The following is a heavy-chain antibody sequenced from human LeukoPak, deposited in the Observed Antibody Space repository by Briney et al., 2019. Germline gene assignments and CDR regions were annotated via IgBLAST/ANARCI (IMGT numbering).Heavy chain of an antibody. V-gene: IGHV3-23*01. CDR1: GFTFSSYV. CDR3: AKRGGSFANQWWERRSPQYYYYMDV. Sequence: PGGSLRLSCAASGFTFSSYVMSWVRQAPGKGLEWVSFISDSGGSTYYADSVKGRFTISRDNSKNTLYLQMNSLRAEDTAVYYCAKRGGSFANQWWERRSPQYYYYMDVWGKGTTVTISS. CDR2: ISDSGGST. D-gene: IGHD2-15*01. J-gene: IGHJ6*03.